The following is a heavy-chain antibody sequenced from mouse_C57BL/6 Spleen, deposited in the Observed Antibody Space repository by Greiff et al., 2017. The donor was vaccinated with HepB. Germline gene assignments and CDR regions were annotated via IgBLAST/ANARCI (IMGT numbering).Heavy chain of an antibody. CDR1: GFTFSSYG. CDR3: ASHYDYFYAMDY. D-gene: IGHD2-4*01. Sequence: EVKLVESGGDLVKPGGSLKLSCAASGFTFSSYGMSWVRQTPDKRLEWVATISSGGSYTYYPDSVKGRFTISRDNAKNTLYLQMSSLKSEDTAMYYCASHYDYFYAMDYWGQGTSVTVSS. CDR2: ISSGGSYT. V-gene: IGHV5-6*02. J-gene: IGHJ4*01.